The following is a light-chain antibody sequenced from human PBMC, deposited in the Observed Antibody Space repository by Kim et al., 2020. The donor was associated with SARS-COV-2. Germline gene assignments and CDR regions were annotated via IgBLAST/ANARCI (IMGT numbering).Light chain of an antibody. CDR2: EVN. Sequence: QSALTQPPSPSGSPGQSVTVSCTGTTSDVGASNHVSWYQQHPGKAPKLIIYEVNKRPSGVPDRFSGSKSGNTASLPVSGLQADDEADYYCSTSGDNSSGGTNFCVLGGGTKVTVL. CDR3: STSGDNSSGGTNFCV. V-gene: IGLV2-8*01. CDR1: TSDVGASNH. J-gene: IGLJ1*01.